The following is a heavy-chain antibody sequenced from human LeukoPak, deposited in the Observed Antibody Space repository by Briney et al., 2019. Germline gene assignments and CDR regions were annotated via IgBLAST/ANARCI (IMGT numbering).Heavy chain of an antibody. D-gene: IGHD6-19*01. Sequence: ASVKVSCKASGYTFTSYGISWVRQAPGQGLEWTGWISAYNGNTNYAQKLQGRVTMTTDTSTSTAYMEPRSLRPDDTAVYYCARTYSSGWSPYYYYGMDVWGQGTTVTVSS. J-gene: IGHJ6*02. CDR2: ISAYNGNT. V-gene: IGHV1-18*01. CDR3: ARTYSSGWSPYYYYGMDV. CDR1: GYTFTSYG.